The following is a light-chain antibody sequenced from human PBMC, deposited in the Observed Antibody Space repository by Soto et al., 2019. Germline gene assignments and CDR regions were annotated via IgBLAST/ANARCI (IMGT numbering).Light chain of an antibody. CDR1: QDISNY. Sequence: IQMTQSPSSLSASVGDRVTITCRASQDISNYLAWYQQKPGKVPKPLIYAASTLQSGVPSRFSGSGSGTDFTLTISSLQPEDVATYYCQKYNSAPLTFGGGTKVDIK. CDR3: QKYNSAPLT. V-gene: IGKV1-27*01. J-gene: IGKJ4*01. CDR2: AAS.